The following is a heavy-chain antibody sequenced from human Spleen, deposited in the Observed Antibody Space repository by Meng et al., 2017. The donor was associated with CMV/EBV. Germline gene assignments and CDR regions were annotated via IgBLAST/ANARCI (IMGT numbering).Heavy chain of an antibody. CDR3: ARDPSGRWLRADS. D-gene: IGHD5-24*01. Sequence: ASVKVSCKASGYIFTAYYIQWVRQAPGQGPEWMGWINPNTGDTKYAQRFQGRVTMTRDTSISTVYMEVSRLTSDDTAIYYCARDPSGRWLRADSWGQGTLVTVSS. CDR2: INPNTGDT. CDR1: GYIFTAYY. V-gene: IGHV1-2*02. J-gene: IGHJ5*01.